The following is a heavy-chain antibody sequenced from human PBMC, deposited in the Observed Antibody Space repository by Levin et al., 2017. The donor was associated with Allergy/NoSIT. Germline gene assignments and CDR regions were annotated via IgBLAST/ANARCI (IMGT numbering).Heavy chain of an antibody. CDR3: GRLGYGDYSACDS. CDR1: GFTFSDHF. J-gene: IGHJ4*02. Sequence: SCAASGFTFSDHFMDWVRQAPGKGLEWVGRSRNNANNYTTEYAASVKGRFTISRDGSRHSLYLQMHGLKTEDTAVYDCGRLGYGDYSACDSWGQGTLDTVSS. V-gene: IGHV3-72*01. CDR2: SRNNANNYTT. D-gene: IGHD4-17*01.